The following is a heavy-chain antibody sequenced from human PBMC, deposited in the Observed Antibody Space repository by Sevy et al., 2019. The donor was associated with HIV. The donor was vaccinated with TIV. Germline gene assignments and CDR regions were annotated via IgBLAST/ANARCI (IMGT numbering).Heavy chain of an antibody. D-gene: IGHD2-21*02. Sequence: GGSLRLSCAASGFTFSSDAMHWVRQAPGKGLEWVAVISYDGSNKYYADSVKGRFTISRDNSKNTLYLQMNSLRAEDTAVYYCARDGAVVTPPGKNWFDPWGQGTLVTVSS. J-gene: IGHJ5*02. CDR2: ISYDGSNK. V-gene: IGHV3-30*04. CDR1: GFTFSSDA. CDR3: ARDGAVVTPPGKNWFDP.